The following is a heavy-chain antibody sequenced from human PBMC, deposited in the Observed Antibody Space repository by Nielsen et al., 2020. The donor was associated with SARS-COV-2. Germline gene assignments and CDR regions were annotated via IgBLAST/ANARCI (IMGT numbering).Heavy chain of an antibody. J-gene: IGHJ6*02. D-gene: IGHD1-26*01. V-gene: IGHV4-31*03. CDR1: GGSISSGGYY. Sequence: SETLSLTCTVSGGSISSGGYYWSWIRQHPGKGLEWIGYIYYSGSTYYNPSLKSRVTISVDTSKHQFSLKLSSVTAADTAVYYCARDGGATTGYYYGMDVWGQGTTVTVSS. CDR2: IYYSGST. CDR3: ARDGGATTGYYYGMDV.